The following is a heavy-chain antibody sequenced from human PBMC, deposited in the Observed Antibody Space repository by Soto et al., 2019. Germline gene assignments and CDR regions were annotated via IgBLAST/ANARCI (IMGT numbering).Heavy chain of an antibody. V-gene: IGHV1-8*01. CDR1: GYTFTSYD. J-gene: IGHJ3*02. CDR2: MNPNSGNT. Sequence: ASVKGSCKASGYTFTSYDINWVRQATGQGLEWMGWMNPNSGNTGYAQKFQGRVTMTRNTSISTAYMELSSLRSEDTAVYYCARAGSFEYSSSWYTAPSAFDIWGQGTMVTVSS. CDR3: ARAGSFEYSSSWYTAPSAFDI. D-gene: IGHD6-13*01.